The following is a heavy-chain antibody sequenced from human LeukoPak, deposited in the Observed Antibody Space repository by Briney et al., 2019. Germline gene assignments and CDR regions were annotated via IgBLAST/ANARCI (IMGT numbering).Heavy chain of an antibody. CDR1: GFTFSSYA. J-gene: IGHJ4*02. CDR2: ISGSGGST. Sequence: TGGSLRLSCAASGFTFSSYAMSWVRQAPGKGLEWVSAISGSGGSTYYADSVKGRFTISRDNSKNTLYLQMNSLRAEDTAVYYCAKDSTELWYYYDSSGFDYWGQGTLVTVSS. V-gene: IGHV3-23*01. CDR3: AKDSTELWYYYDSSGFDY. D-gene: IGHD3-22*01.